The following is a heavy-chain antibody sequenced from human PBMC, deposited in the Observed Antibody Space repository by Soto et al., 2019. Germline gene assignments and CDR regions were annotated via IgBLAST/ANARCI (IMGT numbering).Heavy chain of an antibody. CDR1: GGSISSGGYY. J-gene: IGHJ5*02. Sequence: SETLSLTCTVSGGSISSGGYYWSWIRQHPGKGLEWIGYIYYSGSTYYNPSLKSRVTISVDTSKNQFSLKLSSVTAADTAVYYCARQAVSSPTHNWFDPWGQGTLVTVSS. CDR2: IYYSGST. CDR3: ARQAVSSPTHNWFDP. V-gene: IGHV4-31*03.